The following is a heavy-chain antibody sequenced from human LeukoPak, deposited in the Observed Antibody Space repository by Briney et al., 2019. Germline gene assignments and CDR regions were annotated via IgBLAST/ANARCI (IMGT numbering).Heavy chain of an antibody. J-gene: IGHJ4*02. D-gene: IGHD3-22*01. CDR2: ITHSGGFT. CDR1: GFTFSSSA. V-gene: IGHV3-23*01. Sequence: PGGSLRLSCVTSGFTFSSSAMSWVRQAPGKGLEWVSAITHSGGFTTYVDSVKGRFTISRDNSKNTLYLHINSLRAEDTAVYYCAKNGITMIVVVIFFDYWGQGTLVTVSS. CDR3: AKNGITMIVVVIFFDY.